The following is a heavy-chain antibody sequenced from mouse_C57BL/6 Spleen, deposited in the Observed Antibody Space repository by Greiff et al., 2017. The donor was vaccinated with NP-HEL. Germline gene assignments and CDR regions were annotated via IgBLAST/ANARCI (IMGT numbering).Heavy chain of an antibody. V-gene: IGHV5-4*01. CDR3: ARDGWLLGYYFDY. D-gene: IGHD2-3*01. J-gene: IGHJ2*01. CDR2: ISDGGSYT. CDR1: GFTFSSYA. Sequence: DVMLVESGGGLVKPGGSLKLSCAASGFTFSSYAMSWVRQTPEKRLEWVATISDGGSYTYYPDNVKGRFTISRDNAKNNLYLQMRHLKSEDTAMYYCARDGWLLGYYFDYWGQGTTLTVSS.